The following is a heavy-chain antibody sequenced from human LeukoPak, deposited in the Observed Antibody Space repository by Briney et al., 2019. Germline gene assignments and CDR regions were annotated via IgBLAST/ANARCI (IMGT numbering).Heavy chain of an antibody. D-gene: IGHD3-22*01. CDR2: IKQDGSEK. Sequence: GGSLRLSCAASGFTFSSYAMSWVRQAPGKGLEWVANIKQDGSEKYNVDSVKGRFTISRDNAKNSLYLQMNSLRAEDTAVYYCARGVYYYDSSGYFTYWGQGTLVTVSS. J-gene: IGHJ4*02. V-gene: IGHV3-7*01. CDR3: ARGVYYYDSSGYFTY. CDR1: GFTFSSYA.